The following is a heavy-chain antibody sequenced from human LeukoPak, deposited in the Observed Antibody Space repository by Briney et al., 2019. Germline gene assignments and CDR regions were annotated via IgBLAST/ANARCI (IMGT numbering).Heavy chain of an antibody. CDR2: ISSGSDYI. CDR1: EFTFSNYS. Sequence: SGGSLRLSCAASEFTFSNYSMHWVRQAPGMGLEWVSSISSGSDYIHYADSVKGRFTISRDNTKNSLFLQMNSLRVEDTAVYYCASADSSSWPGFDYWGQGTLVTVSS. D-gene: IGHD6-13*01. CDR3: ASADSSSWPGFDY. J-gene: IGHJ4*02. V-gene: IGHV3-21*04.